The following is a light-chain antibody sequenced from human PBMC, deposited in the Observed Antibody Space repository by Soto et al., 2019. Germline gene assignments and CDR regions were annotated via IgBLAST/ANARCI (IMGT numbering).Light chain of an antibody. V-gene: IGLV2-8*01. Sequence: QSALTQPPSASGSPGQSVTISCTGTSSDVGGYNYGSWYQQHPGKAPKLMIYEVSKRPSGVPDRFSGSKSGNTASLTVSGLQAEDEADYYCSSYAGSNNVVFGGGTKVTVL. CDR3: SSYAGSNNVV. CDR1: SSDVGGYNY. J-gene: IGLJ2*01. CDR2: EVS.